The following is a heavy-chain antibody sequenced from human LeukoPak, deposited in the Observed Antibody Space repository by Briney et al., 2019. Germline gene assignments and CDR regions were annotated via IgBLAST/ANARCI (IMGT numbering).Heavy chain of an antibody. CDR3: AKDLEYQALWVYFDS. J-gene: IGHJ4*02. CDR1: GITFSNYA. V-gene: IGHV3-23*01. CDR2: IKHGGGDT. Sequence: GGSLRLSCAASGITFSNYAMSWVRQPPGKGLEWVSTIKHGGGDTYYAHSVNGRFTISRDDSKNTLYLQMGSLRVEDTAVYFCAKDLEYQALWVYFDSWGQGTLVTVSS. D-gene: IGHD2-2*01.